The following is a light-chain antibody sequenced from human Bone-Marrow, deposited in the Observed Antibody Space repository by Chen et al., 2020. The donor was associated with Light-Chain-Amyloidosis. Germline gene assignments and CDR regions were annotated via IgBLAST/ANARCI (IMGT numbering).Light chain of an antibody. V-gene: IGLV2-23*02. CDR3: SSYVGRDTVV. J-gene: IGLJ3*02. Sequence: QSALTQPASVSGSPGQAVTLSCSNFGTFDPVSWYQRHPDKPPKVIIYEDTKRPSGISYRFSASKSYDTASLTILGLQYEDEADYYCSSYVGRDTVVFGGGTKLTVL. CDR1: NFGTFDP. CDR2: EDT.